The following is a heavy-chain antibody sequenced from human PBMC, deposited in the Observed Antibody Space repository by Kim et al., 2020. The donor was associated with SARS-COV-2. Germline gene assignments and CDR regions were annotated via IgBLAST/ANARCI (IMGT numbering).Heavy chain of an antibody. Sequence: GGSLRLSCAASGFTFSSYSMNWVRQAPGKGLEWVSSISSSSSYIYYADSVKGRFTISRDNAKNSLYLQMNSLRAEDTAVYYCARDSTCSGGSCYSVFYYYYGMDVWGQGTTVTVSS. D-gene: IGHD2-15*01. CDR2: ISSSSSYI. V-gene: IGHV3-21*01. CDR3: ARDSTCSGGSCYSVFYYYYGMDV. CDR1: GFTFSSYS. J-gene: IGHJ6*02.